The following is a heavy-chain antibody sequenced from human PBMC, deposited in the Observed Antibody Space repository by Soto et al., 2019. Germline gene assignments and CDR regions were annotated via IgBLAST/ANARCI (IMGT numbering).Heavy chain of an antibody. Sequence: ASVKVSCKASGYTFTKHGISWVRQAPGQGLEWMGWIGANGNTNYVQKFRGRVTMTTDTSTSTVYMELGSLRSDDTAVYYCVRDRSAGFDPWGQGTLVTVSS. CDR2: IGANGNT. J-gene: IGHJ5*02. CDR3: VRDRSAGFDP. CDR1: GYTFTKHG. V-gene: IGHV1-18*01.